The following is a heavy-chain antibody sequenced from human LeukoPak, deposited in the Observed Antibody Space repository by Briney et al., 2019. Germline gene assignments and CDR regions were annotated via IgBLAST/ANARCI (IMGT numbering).Heavy chain of an antibody. CDR1: GASISNYY. J-gene: IGHJ4*02. CDR3: AILGSYHYF. Sequence: SETLSVTCTVSGASISNYYWSWIRQIPEEGLEWMGHTHTSGERRYYPPLESRLPVSIDTSRTQLSLKLTSVTAADTAVYFCAILGSYHYFSGQGALVTASS. CDR2: THTSGER. V-gene: IGHV4-4*09. D-gene: IGHD1-26*01.